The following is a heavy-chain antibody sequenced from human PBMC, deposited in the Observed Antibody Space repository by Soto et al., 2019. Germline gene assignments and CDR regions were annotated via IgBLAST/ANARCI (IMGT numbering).Heavy chain of an antibody. CDR1: GFTFTDYW. CDR2: LNQDGSEK. CDR3: ATDMLIGTYYVRGVTYFFIR. D-gene: IGHD3-10*02. V-gene: IGHV3-7*03. J-gene: IGHJ4*02. Sequence: VGSLRLSCAASGFTFTDYWMSWVREAPGKGLEWVANLNQDGSEKNYVDSVKGRFTISRDNAKNSVYLQLNSLRADDTAVYYCATDMLIGTYYVRGVTYFFIRWGQGAPGTVAS.